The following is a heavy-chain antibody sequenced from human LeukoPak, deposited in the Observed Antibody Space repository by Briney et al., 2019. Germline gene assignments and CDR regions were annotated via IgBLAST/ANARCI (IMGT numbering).Heavy chain of an antibody. Sequence: GGSLRLSCAASGFTFSSYGMHWVRQAPGKGLEWVAVISYDGSNKYYADSVKGRFTISRDNSKNTLYLQMNSLRAEDTAVYYCVRESPARHFDFDYWGQGALVTVSS. CDR1: GFTFSSYG. CDR3: VRESPARHFDFDY. CDR2: ISYDGSNK. V-gene: IGHV3-30*03. D-gene: IGHD6-6*01. J-gene: IGHJ4*02.